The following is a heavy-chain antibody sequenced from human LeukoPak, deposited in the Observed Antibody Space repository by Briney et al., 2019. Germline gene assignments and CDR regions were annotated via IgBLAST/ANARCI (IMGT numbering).Heavy chain of an antibody. Sequence: PSETLSLTCTVSGGSISSYYWSWIRQPPGKGLEWIGYIHYSGSTHYKPSLKSRVTISVDTSKNQVSLKLSSVTAADTAVYYCARESASRFDPWGQGTLVTVSS. V-gene: IGHV4-59*01. CDR2: IHYSGST. D-gene: IGHD6-6*01. J-gene: IGHJ5*02. CDR1: GGSISSYY. CDR3: ARESASRFDP.